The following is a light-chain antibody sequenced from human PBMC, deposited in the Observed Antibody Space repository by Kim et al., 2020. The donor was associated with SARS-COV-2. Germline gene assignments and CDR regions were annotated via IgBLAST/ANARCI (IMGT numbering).Light chain of an antibody. J-gene: IGLJ2*01. Sequence: QSVLTQPPSASGTPGQRVTISCSGSSSNIGDNTVNWYQQRPGAAPRVVIYSNNQRPSGVPDRISGSKSGTSASLAISGLQSEDEADYYCAAWDDRLRGVVCGGGTQLTVL. CDR3: AAWDDRLRGVV. CDR2: SNN. CDR1: SSNIGDNT. V-gene: IGLV1-44*01.